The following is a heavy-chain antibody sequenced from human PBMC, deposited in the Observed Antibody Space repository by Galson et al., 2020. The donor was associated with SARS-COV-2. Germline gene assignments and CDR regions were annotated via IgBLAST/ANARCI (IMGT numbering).Heavy chain of an antibody. CDR1: GGSISSSSYY. Sequence: ETSETLSLTCTVSGGSISSSSYYWGWIRQPPGKGLEWIGNIFYSGNTYYNPSLKSRVTISVDTSKNQFSLKLSSVTAADTAVYYCARGDDLTWLVDYWGQGTLVTVSS. J-gene: IGHJ4*02. CDR2: IFYSGNT. V-gene: IGHV4-39*01. CDR3: ARGDDLTWLVDY. D-gene: IGHD5-12*01.